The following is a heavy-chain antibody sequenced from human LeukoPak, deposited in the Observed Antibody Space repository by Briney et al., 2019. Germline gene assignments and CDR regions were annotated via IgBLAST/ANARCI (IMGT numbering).Heavy chain of an antibody. V-gene: IGHV4-34*01. CDR3: ARRGKMVQPTYYYYMDV. CDR1: GGSFGGYY. D-gene: IGHD3-10*01. J-gene: IGHJ6*03. CDR2: INHSGST. Sequence: PSETLSLTCAVYGGSFGGYYWSWIRQPPGKGLEWIGEINHSGSTNYNPSLKSRVTISVDTSKNQFSLKLSSVTAADTAVYYCARRGKMVQPTYYYYMDVWGKGTTVTVSS.